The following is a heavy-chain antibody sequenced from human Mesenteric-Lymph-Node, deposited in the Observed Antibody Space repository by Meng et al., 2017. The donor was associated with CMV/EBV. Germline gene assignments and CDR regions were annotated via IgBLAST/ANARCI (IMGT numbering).Heavy chain of an antibody. CDR1: GYIFNGDY. J-gene: IGHJ5*02. V-gene: IGHV1-2*02. CDR3: ARDPLGCTSSSCYYSGAGWFDP. CDR2: INPNTGGT. D-gene: IGHD2-2*01. Sequence: ASVKVSCKASGYIFNGDYIHWVRQAPGQGLEWMGWINPNTGGTDCAEKFQGRVTMTSDTSISTAYMELSRLRSDDTAMYYCARDPLGCTSSSCYYSGAGWFDPWGQGTLVTVSS.